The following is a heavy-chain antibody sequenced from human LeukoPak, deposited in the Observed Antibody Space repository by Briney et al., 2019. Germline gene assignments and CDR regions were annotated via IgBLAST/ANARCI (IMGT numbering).Heavy chain of an antibody. V-gene: IGHV3-49*04. Sequence: AGGSLRLSCTTSGFTFGDYAVTWVRQAPGKGLEWVCFMRSKAYGGATEYAASVKGRFTISRDDSKSIAHLQMNSLRTEDTAMYYCARIEVSGHGFDYWGQGTLVTVSP. D-gene: IGHD3-10*01. CDR3: ARIEVSGHGFDY. CDR1: GFTFGDYA. J-gene: IGHJ4*02. CDR2: MRSKAYGGAT.